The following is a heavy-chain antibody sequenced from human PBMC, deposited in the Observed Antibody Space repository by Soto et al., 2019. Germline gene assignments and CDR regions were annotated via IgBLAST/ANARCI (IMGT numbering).Heavy chain of an antibody. J-gene: IGHJ5*02. CDR3: AGMPYTSGLRFDP. CDR2: IYHSGVT. D-gene: IGHD6-19*01. V-gene: IGHV4-30-2*01. CDR1: GDSSSTSTYS. Sequence: SETLSLTCSFSGDSSSTSTYSWSWIRQPPGKALEWVGFIYHSGVTSYNPSLKRRVSISLDMSNSQCTLNLRSVTAADTAVYYCAGMPYTSGLRFDPWGPGTLVTVSS.